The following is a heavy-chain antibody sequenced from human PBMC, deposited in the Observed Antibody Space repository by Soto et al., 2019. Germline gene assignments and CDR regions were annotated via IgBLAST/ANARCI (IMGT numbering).Heavy chain of an antibody. Sequence: ASVKVSCKASGYTLTSYGISWVRQAPGRGLEWMGWISAYNGNTNYAQKLQGRVTMTTDTSTSTAYMELRSLRSDDTAVYYCARELGGGYDSYYYYYYMDVWGKGTTVTVSS. D-gene: IGHD5-12*01. V-gene: IGHV1-18*01. CDR3: ARELGGGYDSYYYYYYMDV. CDR1: GYTLTSYG. CDR2: ISAYNGNT. J-gene: IGHJ6*03.